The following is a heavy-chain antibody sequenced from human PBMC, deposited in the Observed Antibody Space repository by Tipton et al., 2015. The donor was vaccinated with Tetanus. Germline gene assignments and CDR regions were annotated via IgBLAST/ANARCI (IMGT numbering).Heavy chain of an antibody. D-gene: IGHD3-22*01. V-gene: IGHV1-2*02. CDR3: ARDRGDYIYYGMDV. CDR2: IDPNSGDT. J-gene: IGHJ6*02. CDR1: GYTFTGYY. Sequence: QMQLVQSGAELKKPGASVKVSCTASGYTFTGYYMYWVRQAPGQGLEWVGWIDPNSGDTIYAQNFQGRVTRTRDTAISSVYMELSRLRSDDTAVYYCARDRGDYIYYGMDVWGPGTTVTVSS.